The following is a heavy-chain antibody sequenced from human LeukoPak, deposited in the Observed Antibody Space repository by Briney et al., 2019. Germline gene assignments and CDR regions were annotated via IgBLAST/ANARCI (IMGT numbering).Heavy chain of an antibody. J-gene: IGHJ4*02. V-gene: IGHV3-23*01. CDR1: GFTFSNYG. Sequence: GGTLRLSCAASGFTFSNYGMNWVRQAPGKGLEWLSAISGNGGSTYYADSVKGRFTISRDNSKNTLYLQMNSLRAEDTAVYYCARGPSGYHNTGGQGTLVTVSS. CDR2: ISGNGGST. D-gene: IGHD5-12*01. CDR3: ARGPSGYHNT.